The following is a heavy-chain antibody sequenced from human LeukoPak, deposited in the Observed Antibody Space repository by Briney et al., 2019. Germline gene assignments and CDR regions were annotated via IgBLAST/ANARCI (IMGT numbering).Heavy chain of an antibody. CDR3: ARGSKSPEGGLLYVC. D-gene: IGHD3-10*01. V-gene: IGHV4-34*01. J-gene: IGHJ4*02. CDR2: INHSGST. CDR1: GGSFRGYY. Sequence: SETLSLTCAVYGGSFRGYYWSWIRQPPGKGLEWIGEINHSGSTNYNPSLERRVPISVDTSKNQFSLELSSVTAADTAVYYCARGSKSPEGGLLYVCWGRGNLLTVSS.